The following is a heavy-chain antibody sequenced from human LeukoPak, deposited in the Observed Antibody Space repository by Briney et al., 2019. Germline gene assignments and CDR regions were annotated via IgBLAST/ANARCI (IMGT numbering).Heavy chain of an antibody. V-gene: IGHV4-38-2*01. CDR1: GYSISSGYY. CDR2: VYNSVRT. Sequence: SETLSLTCDVSGYSISSGYYWGWIRQPPGKGLEWIGSVYNSVRTYYNPSLKGRVTISVDTSKNQVSLTPTSVTAADTAVYYCARNATSSDVIVAPARGYFDYWGQGILVTVSS. D-gene: IGHD2-2*01. J-gene: IGHJ4*02. CDR3: ARNATSSDVIVAPARGYFDY.